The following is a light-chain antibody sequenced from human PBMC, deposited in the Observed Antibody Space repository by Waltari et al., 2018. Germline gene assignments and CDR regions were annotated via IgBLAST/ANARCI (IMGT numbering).Light chain of an antibody. Sequence: QSALTQPASASGSPGQSITISRPGTSSDVGRYNLLSWYQQHPGKAPKLMIYEGRKRPSGVSNRFSGSKSGNTASLTISGLQAEDEADYYCCSYAGSSTLVFGGGTKLTVL. CDR1: SSDVGRYNL. J-gene: IGLJ2*01. V-gene: IGLV2-23*01. CDR2: EGR. CDR3: CSYAGSSTLV.